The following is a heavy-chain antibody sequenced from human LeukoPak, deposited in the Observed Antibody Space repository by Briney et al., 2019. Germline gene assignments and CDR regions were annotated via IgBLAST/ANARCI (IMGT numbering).Heavy chain of an antibody. CDR3: ARDSLYDSPTPLDY. D-gene: IGHD3-3*01. Sequence: GGSLRLSCAASGFTFSSYWMSWVRQAPGKGLEWVANIKQDGSEKYYVDSVKGRFTISRDNAKNSLYLQMNSLRAEDTAVYYCARDSLYDSPTPLDYWGQGTLVTVSS. CDR1: GFTFSSYW. CDR2: IKQDGSEK. V-gene: IGHV3-7*01. J-gene: IGHJ4*02.